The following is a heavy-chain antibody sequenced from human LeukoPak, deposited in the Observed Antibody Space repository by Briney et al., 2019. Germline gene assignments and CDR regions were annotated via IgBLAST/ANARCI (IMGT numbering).Heavy chain of an antibody. CDR1: GYTFTSYW. J-gene: IGHJ4*02. Sequence: GESLQISFKGSGYTFTSYWIGWVRQMPGKGLEWMGIIHPGDSDTRYSPSFQGQVTISADKSISTSYLQWSSLKASDTAMYYCATLPHTEFHYWGQGTLVTVSS. CDR2: IHPGDSDT. CDR3: ATLPHTEFHY. V-gene: IGHV5-51*01. D-gene: IGHD2-8*02.